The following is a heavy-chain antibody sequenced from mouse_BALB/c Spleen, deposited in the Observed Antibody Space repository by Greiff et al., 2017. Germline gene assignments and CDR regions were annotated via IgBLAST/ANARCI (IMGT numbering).Heavy chain of an antibody. Sequence: VKLMESGAELVRPGSSVKISCKASGYAFSSYWMNWVKQRPGQGLEWIGQIYPGDGDTNYNGKFKGKATLTADKSSSTAYMQLSSLTSEDSAVYFCARSVYGYDGLYFDYWGQGTTLTVSS. V-gene: IGHV1-80*01. CDR3: ARSVYGYDGLYFDY. J-gene: IGHJ2*01. CDR2: IYPGDGDT. D-gene: IGHD2-2*01. CDR1: GYAFSSYW.